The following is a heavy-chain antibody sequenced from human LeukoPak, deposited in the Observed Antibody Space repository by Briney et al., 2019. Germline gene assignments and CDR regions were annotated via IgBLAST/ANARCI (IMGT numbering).Heavy chain of an antibody. CDR2: ISYSGIT. D-gene: IGHD6-19*01. V-gene: IGHV4-59*01. CDR1: GGSISSYY. J-gene: IGHJ4*02. CDR3: TRTTPGSGWYDY. Sequence: SETLSLTCTVSGGSISSYYWSWIRQPPGKGLEWIGYISYSGITNYNPSLKSRITISVDTSKKQISLRLSSVTAADTAEYYCTRTTPGSGWYDYWGQGTLVTVSS.